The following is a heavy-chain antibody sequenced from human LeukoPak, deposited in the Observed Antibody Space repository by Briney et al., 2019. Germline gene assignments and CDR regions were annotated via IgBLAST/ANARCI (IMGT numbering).Heavy chain of an antibody. D-gene: IGHD3-16*02. CDR1: GYTFTGYY. J-gene: IGHJ4*02. CDR2: INPNSGGT. V-gene: IGHV1-2*02. Sequence: ASVKVSCKASGYTFTGYYMHWVRQAPGQGLEWMGWINPNSGGTNYAQKFQGRVTMTRDTSISTAYMELSRLRSDDTAVYYCATNSYDYVWGSYRYGDYWGQGTLVTVPS. CDR3: ATNSYDYVWGSYRYGDY.